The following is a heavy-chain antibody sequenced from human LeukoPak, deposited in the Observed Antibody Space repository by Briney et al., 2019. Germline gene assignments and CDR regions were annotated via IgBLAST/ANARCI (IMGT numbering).Heavy chain of an antibody. J-gene: IGHJ5*02. CDR3: ARTYYYDSSGPPRWFDP. Sequence: PSETLSLTCTVSGGSISSYYWSWIRQRPGKGLGWSGYIYYSGSTNYNPSLKSRVTISVETSKNQFSLKLSSVTAADTAVYYCARTYYYDSSGPPRWFDPWGGGTLIAVSS. D-gene: IGHD3-22*01. CDR1: GGSISSYY. CDR2: IYYSGST. V-gene: IGHV4-59*08.